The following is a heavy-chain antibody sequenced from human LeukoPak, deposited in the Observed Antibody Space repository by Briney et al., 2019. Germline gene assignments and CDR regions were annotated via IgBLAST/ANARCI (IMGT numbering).Heavy chain of an antibody. V-gene: IGHV3-23*01. CDR2: ISANGQAT. D-gene: IGHD4-17*01. J-gene: IGHJ6*03. CDR3: ARGLPSYGDYVDYYFYMDV. CDR1: GFAFGTYA. Sequence: GGSLRLSCAGSGFAFGTYAMSWVRQAPGMGLEWVSSISANGQATYYADSVEGRFTISRDNSKSTLYLQLNSLRAEDTALYYCARGLPSYGDYVDYYFYMDVWGKGTTVTVSS.